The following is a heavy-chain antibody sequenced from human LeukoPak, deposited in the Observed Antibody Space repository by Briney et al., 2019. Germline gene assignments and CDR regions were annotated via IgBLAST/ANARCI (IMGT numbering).Heavy chain of an antibody. V-gene: IGHV3-74*01. Sequence: PGGSLRLSCAASGXSFSSYGVHWVRQAPGKGLVWVSRINSDGSRTTYADAVKGRFTVSRDNAKNTLYLQMNSLRAEDTAVYYCTTTRLADAFYFDYWGQGTLVTVSS. CDR1: GXSFSSYG. D-gene: IGHD6-13*01. CDR2: INSDGSRT. CDR3: TTTRLADAFYFDY. J-gene: IGHJ4*02.